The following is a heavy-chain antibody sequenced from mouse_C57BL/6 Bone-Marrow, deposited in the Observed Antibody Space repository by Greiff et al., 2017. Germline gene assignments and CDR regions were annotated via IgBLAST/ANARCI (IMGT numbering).Heavy chain of an antibody. V-gene: IGHV1-39*01. J-gene: IGHJ2*01. Sequence: VQLQQSGAELVKPGASVKISCKASGYTFTDYTMNWVQQSNGKSLEWIGVINPNYGTTNYNQKFKGKATLTVDQSASTAYMQLNSLTTEDSAVYYCARRGWAYYFDYWGQGTTLTVSS. CDR2: INPNYGTT. CDR1: GYTFTDYT. CDR3: ARRGWAYYFDY. D-gene: IGHD3-3*01.